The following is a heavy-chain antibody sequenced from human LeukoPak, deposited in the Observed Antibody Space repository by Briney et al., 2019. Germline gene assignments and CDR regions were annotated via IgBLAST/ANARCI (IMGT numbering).Heavy chain of an antibody. V-gene: IGHV3-23*01. Sequence: GGSLRLSCAASGFTFSTYVVNWVRQAPGKGLEWVSTISGSGGSTYYADSVKGRFTISRDNSKNTLYLQMSSLRAEDTAVYYCAKDRGRYYDSSGYYWGYYFDSWGQGILATVST. CDR1: GFTFSTYV. CDR3: AKDRGRYYDSSGYYWGYYFDS. CDR2: ISGSGGST. D-gene: IGHD3-22*01. J-gene: IGHJ4*02.